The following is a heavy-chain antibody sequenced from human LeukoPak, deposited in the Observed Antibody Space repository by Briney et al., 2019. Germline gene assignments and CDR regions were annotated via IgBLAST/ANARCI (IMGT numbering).Heavy chain of an antibody. J-gene: IGHJ5*02. CDR1: GGSISSGDYY. D-gene: IGHD4-11*01. V-gene: IGHV4-30-4*01. Sequence: PSETLSLTCTVSGGSISSGDYYWSWIRQPPGKGLEWIGYIYYSGSTYYNPSLKSRVTISVDTSKNQFSLKLSSVTAADTAVYYCARDYREDSDYSNTHMDTWNWFDPWGQGTLVTVSA. CDR3: ARDYREDSDYSNTHMDTWNWFDP. CDR2: IYYSGST.